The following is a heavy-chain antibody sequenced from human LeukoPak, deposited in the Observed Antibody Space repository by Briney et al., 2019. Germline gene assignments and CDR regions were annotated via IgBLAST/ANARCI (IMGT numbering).Heavy chain of an antibody. V-gene: IGHV3-21*01. CDR3: ARGGVAGITSHYWYYMDV. Sequence: NSGGSLRLSCAASGFTFSNAWMSWVRQAPGKGLEWVSSISSSSSYIYYADSVKGRFTISRDNAKNSLYLQMNSLRAEDTAVYYCARGGVAGITSHYWYYMDVWGKGTTVTVSS. CDR2: ISSSSSYI. D-gene: IGHD6-19*01. J-gene: IGHJ6*03. CDR1: GFTFSNAW.